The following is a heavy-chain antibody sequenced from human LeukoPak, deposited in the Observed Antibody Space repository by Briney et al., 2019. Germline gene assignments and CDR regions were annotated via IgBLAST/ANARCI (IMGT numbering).Heavy chain of an antibody. D-gene: IGHD6-13*01. J-gene: IGHJ4*02. CDR3: ARVFWAAASYFDY. Sequence: GGSLRLSCEGSGFTFSDAWMNWVRQAPGKGLEWVSYISSSGSTIYYADSVKGRFTISRDNAKNSLYLQMNSLRAEDTAVYYCARVFWAAASYFDYWGQGTLVTVSS. V-gene: IGHV3-11*04. CDR1: GFTFSDAW. CDR2: ISSSGSTI.